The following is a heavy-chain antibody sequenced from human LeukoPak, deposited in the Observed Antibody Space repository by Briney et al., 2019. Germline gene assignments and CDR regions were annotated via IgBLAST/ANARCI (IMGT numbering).Heavy chain of an antibody. V-gene: IGHV4-30-2*01. Sequence: PSQTLSLTCAVSGGSISSGGYSWSWIRQPPGKGLEWIGEINHSGSTNYIPSLKSRVTISVDTSKNQFSLKLSSVTAADTAVYYCARGLIDLTDDTAATQGLYYFDYWGQGTLVTVSS. D-gene: IGHD2-15*01. J-gene: IGHJ4*02. CDR1: GGSISSGGYS. CDR2: INHSGST. CDR3: ARGLIDLTDDTAATQGLYYFDY.